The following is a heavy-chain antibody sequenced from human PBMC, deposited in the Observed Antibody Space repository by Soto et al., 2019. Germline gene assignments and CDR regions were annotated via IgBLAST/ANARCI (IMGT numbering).Heavy chain of an antibody. D-gene: IGHD3-16*01. CDR2: IYYSGST. J-gene: IGHJ4*02. V-gene: IGHV4-31*03. CDR3: ARVLWHSMGELAYYFDY. Sequence: PSETLSLTCTVSGGSISSGGYYWSWIRQHPGKGLEWIGYIYYSGSTYYNQSLKSRVTISVDTSRNQFSLKLSSVTAADTAVYYCARVLWHSMGELAYYFDYWGQGTLVTVSS. CDR1: GGSISSGGYY.